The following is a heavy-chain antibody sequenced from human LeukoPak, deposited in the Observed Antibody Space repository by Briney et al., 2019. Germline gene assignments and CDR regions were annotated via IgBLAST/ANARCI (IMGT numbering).Heavy chain of an antibody. Sequence: GASVKVSCKASGYTFTSYYMHWVRQAPGQGLEWMGIINPSGGSTSYAQKFQGRVTMTRDTSTSPVYMELSSLRSEDTAVYYCARGESITMVQGHPRLVDNWGHGTLVTVSS. D-gene: IGHD3-10*01. V-gene: IGHV1-46*03. CDR2: INPSGGST. J-gene: IGHJ4*01. CDR3: ARGESITMVQGHPRLVDN. CDR1: GYTFTSYY.